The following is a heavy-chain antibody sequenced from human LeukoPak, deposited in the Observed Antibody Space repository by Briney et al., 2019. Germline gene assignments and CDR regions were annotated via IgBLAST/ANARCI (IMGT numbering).Heavy chain of an antibody. CDR1: GGSISSSSYY. D-gene: IGHD1-26*01. CDR2: IYYSGST. Sequence: SETLSLTCTVSGGSISSSSYYWGWIRQPPGKGLEWIGSIYYSGSTYYNPSLKSRVTISVDTSKNQFSLKLSSVTAADTAVYYCARHYSGSPNFDYWGQGTLVTVSS. J-gene: IGHJ4*02. V-gene: IGHV4-39*01. CDR3: ARHYSGSPNFDY.